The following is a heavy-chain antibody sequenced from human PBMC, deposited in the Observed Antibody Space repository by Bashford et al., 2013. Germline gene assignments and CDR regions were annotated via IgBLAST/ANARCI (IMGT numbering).Heavy chain of an antibody. V-gene: IGHV1-69*01. CDR2: FIPVFGRA. D-gene: IGHD2-2*01. Sequence: VRQAPGQSLEWMGGFIPVFGRANYAHKFLDRVTITADASATTVYLEVNDLRSEDTAIYFCARDFDCSSTSCYAPRSYYYMDVWGKGTTVTVSS. CDR3: ARDFDCSSTSCYAPRSYYYMDV. J-gene: IGHJ6*03.